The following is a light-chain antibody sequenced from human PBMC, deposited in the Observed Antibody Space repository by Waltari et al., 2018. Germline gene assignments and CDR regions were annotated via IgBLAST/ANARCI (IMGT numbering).Light chain of an antibody. CDR3: MQTTHWPRT. CDR2: KVS. Sequence: DAVMTQSPLSLPVSLGQPTSISCKSSQSLVFSDGKTYLHWFHQRPGQSPRRLIYKVSNRDSGVPDRFSGSGSGTDFTLKISRVEAEDVGVYYCMQTTHWPRTFGQGTKVEIK. V-gene: IGKV2-30*01. CDR1: QSLVFSDGKTY. J-gene: IGKJ1*01.